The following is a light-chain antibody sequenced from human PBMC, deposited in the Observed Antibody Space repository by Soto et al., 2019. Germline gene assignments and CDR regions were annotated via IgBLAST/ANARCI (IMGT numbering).Light chain of an antibody. V-gene: IGLV2-14*01. CDR3: TSSTSGSLYV. CDR1: SSDVGGYNY. CDR2: NVG. Sequence: QSALTQAASVSGSPGQSITISCTGTSSDVGGYNYVSWYQQFPGKVPKLWIYNVGNRPSGVSNRFSGSKSGNTASLTISGLQAEDEADYFCTSSTSGSLYVFGTGSNVTVL. J-gene: IGLJ1*01.